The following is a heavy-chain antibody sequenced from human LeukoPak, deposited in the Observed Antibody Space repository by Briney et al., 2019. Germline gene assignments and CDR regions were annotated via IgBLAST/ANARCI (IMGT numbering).Heavy chain of an antibody. J-gene: IGHJ4*02. Sequence: PGGSLRLSCAASGFTFSSYAMSWVRQAPGKGLEWVSSISSSSSYIYYADSVKGRFTISRDNAKNSLYLQMNSLRAEDTAVYYCARVASSSWSYYFDYWGQGTLVTVSS. V-gene: IGHV3-21*01. CDR3: ARVASSSWSYYFDY. D-gene: IGHD6-13*01. CDR1: GFTFSSYA. CDR2: ISSSSSYI.